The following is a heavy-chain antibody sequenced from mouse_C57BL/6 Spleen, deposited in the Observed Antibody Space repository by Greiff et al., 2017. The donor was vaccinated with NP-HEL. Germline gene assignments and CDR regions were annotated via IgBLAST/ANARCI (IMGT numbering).Heavy chain of an antibody. CDR1: GYTFTSYG. D-gene: IGHD2-5*01. Sequence: QVQLKESGAELARPGASVKLSCKASGYTFTSYGISWVKQRTGQGLEWIGEIYPRSGNTYYNEKFKGKATLTADKSSSTAYMELRSLTSEDSAVYFCAREDYSNLTGGAMDYWGQGTSVTVSS. CDR2: IYPRSGNT. J-gene: IGHJ4*01. CDR3: AREDYSNLTGGAMDY. V-gene: IGHV1-81*01.